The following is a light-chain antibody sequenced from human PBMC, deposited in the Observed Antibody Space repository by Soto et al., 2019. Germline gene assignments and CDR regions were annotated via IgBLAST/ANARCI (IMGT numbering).Light chain of an antibody. V-gene: IGKV3-11*01. J-gene: IGKJ1*01. Sequence: EIVLTQSPATLSWFPGDRVTLSCLASQYINTRLAWYQHRPGQAPRLLIYQTSLRAAGIPARFSASGSGTDFTLTISDVQPEDFALYYCHQRQSWPRTFGQGTKVDIK. CDR3: HQRQSWPRT. CDR1: QYINTR. CDR2: QTS.